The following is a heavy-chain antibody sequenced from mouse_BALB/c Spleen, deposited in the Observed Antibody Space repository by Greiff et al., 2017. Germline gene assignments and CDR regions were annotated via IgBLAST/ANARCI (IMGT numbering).Heavy chain of an antibody. CDR2: INPGSGGT. D-gene: IGHD2-4*01. J-gene: IGHJ3*01. Sequence: QVQLQQSGAELVRPGTSVKVSCKASGYAFTNYLIEWVKQRPGQGLEWIGVINPGSGGTNYNEKFKGKATLTVDKSSSTAYMELRSLTSEDSAVYYCARNDYDGVYWGQGTLVTVSA. CDR3: ARNDYDGVY. V-gene: IGHV1-54*01. CDR1: GYAFTNYL.